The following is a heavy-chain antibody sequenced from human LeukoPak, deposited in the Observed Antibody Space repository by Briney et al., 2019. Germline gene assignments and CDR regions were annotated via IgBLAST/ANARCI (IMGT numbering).Heavy chain of an antibody. J-gene: IGHJ4*02. V-gene: IGHV1-2*02. CDR3: ARDGSGWYEKFDY. Sequence: ASVKVSCKASGYTFTGYYMHWVRQAPGQGLEWMGWINPNSGGTNYAQKFQGRVTMTRDTSVSTAYMELSRLRSDDTAVYYCARDGSGWYEKFDYWGQGTLVTVSS. D-gene: IGHD6-19*01. CDR2: INPNSGGT. CDR1: GYTFTGYY.